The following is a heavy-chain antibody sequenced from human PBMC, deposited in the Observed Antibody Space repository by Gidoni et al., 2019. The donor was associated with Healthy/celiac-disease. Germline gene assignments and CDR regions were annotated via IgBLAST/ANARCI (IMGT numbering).Heavy chain of an antibody. V-gene: IGHV3-64*01. CDR3: ARGGLLWFRELLTGPFDY. D-gene: IGHD3-10*01. Sequence: EVQLVESGGGLVQPGGSLRLSCAASGFTFSSYDMHWVRQAPGKGLEYVSAISSNGGSTYYANSVKGRFTISRDNSKNTLYLQMGSLRAEDMAVYYCARGGLLWFRELLTGPFDYWGQGTLVTVSS. CDR2: ISSNGGST. CDR1: GFTFSSYD. J-gene: IGHJ4*02.